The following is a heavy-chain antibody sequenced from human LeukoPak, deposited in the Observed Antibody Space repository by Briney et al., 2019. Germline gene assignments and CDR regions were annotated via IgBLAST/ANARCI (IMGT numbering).Heavy chain of an antibody. J-gene: IGHJ4*02. D-gene: IGHD5-18*01. CDR3: ARLEASYGSYPYCFDF. CDR1: GGSISSGDYY. CDR2: IYYSGTT. Sequence: SQTLSLTCTVSGGSISSGDYYWSWIRQPPGKGLEWIGYIYYSGTTYYNPSLKSRVTISVDTSKNQFSLKLNSVTAADTAVFYCARLEASYGSYPYCFDFWGQGTLVTVSS. V-gene: IGHV4-30-4*01.